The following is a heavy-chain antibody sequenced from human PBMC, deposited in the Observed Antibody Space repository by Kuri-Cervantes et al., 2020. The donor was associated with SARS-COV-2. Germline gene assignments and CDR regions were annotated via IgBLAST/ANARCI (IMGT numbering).Heavy chain of an antibody. CDR2: IYYTGST. V-gene: IGHV4-59*01. Sequence: SETLSLTCTVSGGSISSYYWSWIRQPPGKGLEWIGYIYYTGSTNYNPSLKSRVTISVDTSKNQFSLKLSSVTAADTAVYYCASLWFPGTNYYYYGMCVWGQGPAVTVSS. J-gene: IGHJ6*02. CDR1: GGSISSYY. D-gene: IGHD3-10*01. CDR3: ASLWFPGTNYYYYGMCV.